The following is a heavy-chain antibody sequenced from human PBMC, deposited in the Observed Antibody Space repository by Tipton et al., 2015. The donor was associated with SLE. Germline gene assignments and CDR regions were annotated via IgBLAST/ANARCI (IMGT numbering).Heavy chain of an antibody. CDR2: IRYDGSNK. D-gene: IGHD2-15*01. V-gene: IGHV3-30*02. CDR1: GFTFSSYG. CDR3: ARGVLYAELLDY. Sequence: SLRLSCAASGFTFSSYGMHWVRQAPGKGLEWVAFIRYDGSNKYYADSVKGRFTISRDNSKNSLYLQMNSLRAEDTAVYYCARGVLYAELLDYWGQGTLVTVSS. J-gene: IGHJ4*02.